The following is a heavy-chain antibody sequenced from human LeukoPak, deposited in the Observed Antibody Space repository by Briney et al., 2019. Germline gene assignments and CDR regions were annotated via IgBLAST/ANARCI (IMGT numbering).Heavy chain of an antibody. V-gene: IGHV4-39*01. CDR1: GGSVSSDSYY. Sequence: PSGTLSLTCTVSGGSVSSDSYYWVWVRQPPGKGLEWTGSINYSGTTFYSSSLKSRITLSMDASKNQFSLRLTSVTAADTAVYYCARLGTYSGNLFDNWGQGTLVTVSS. J-gene: IGHJ4*02. CDR3: ARLGTYSGNLFDN. CDR2: INYSGTT. D-gene: IGHD1-26*01.